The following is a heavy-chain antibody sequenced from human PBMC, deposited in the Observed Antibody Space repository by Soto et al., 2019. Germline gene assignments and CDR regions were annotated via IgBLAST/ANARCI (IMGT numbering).Heavy chain of an antibody. Sequence: QVQLQQWGAGLLKPSETLSLTCAVFGGSVNSGNYYWSWIRQPPGKGLEWIGEMSHSGGTHFNPSLTSRVTMSGNTSKNQFSLKMSSVTAADTALYYCARVERGTATTVVDASDIWGPGTMVTVSS. CDR2: MSHSGGT. CDR3: ARVERGTATTVVDASDI. J-gene: IGHJ3*02. D-gene: IGHD1-1*01. CDR1: GGSVNSGNYY. V-gene: IGHV4-34*01.